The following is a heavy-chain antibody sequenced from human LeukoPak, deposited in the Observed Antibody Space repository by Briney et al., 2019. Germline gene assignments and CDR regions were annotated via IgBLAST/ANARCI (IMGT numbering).Heavy chain of an antibody. D-gene: IGHD2-15*01. J-gene: IGHJ5*02. Sequence: PSETLSLTCAVYGGSFSGYYWSWIRQPPGKGLEWIGEINHSGSTNYNPSLKSRVTISLDTSKNQFSLKLSSVTAADTAVYYCARTYCSGGSCLWFDPWGQGTLVTVSS. V-gene: IGHV4-34*01. CDR1: GGSFSGYY. CDR3: ARTYCSGGSCLWFDP. CDR2: INHSGST.